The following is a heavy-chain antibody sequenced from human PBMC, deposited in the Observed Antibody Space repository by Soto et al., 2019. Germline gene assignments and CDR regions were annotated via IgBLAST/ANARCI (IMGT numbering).Heavy chain of an antibody. D-gene: IGHD3-22*01. CDR2: INPNSGGT. CDR3: ARVSHYYDSSGYY. CDR1: GYTFTGYY. V-gene: IGHV1-2*02. J-gene: IGHJ4*02. Sequence: SVKVSCKASGYTFTGYYMHWVRQAPGQGLEWMGWINPNSGGTDYAQKFQGRVTMTRDTSISTAYMELSRLRSDDTAVYYCARVSHYYDSSGYYWGQGTLVTVSS.